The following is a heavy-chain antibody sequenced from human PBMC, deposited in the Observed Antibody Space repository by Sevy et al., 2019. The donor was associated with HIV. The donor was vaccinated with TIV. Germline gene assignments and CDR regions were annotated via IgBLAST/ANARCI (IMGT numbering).Heavy chain of an antibody. CDR1: GFTVSTSY. D-gene: IGHD1-26*01. V-gene: IGHV3-53*01. Sequence: GGSLRLSCAAPGFTVSTSYMTWVRQAPGKGLESVSVIYSGGTTYYGDSVKGRFTISRDNSKNTQYLQMNSLGAEDTAVYYCARAWLNSGVFWGQGTLVTVSS. CDR3: ARAWLNSGVF. J-gene: IGHJ4*02. CDR2: IYSGGTT.